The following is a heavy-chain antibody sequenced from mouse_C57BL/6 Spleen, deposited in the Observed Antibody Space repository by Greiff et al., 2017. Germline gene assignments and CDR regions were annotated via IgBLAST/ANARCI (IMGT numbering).Heavy chain of an antibody. Sequence: EVQVVESEGGLVQPGSSMKLSCTASGFTFSDYYMAWVRQVPEKGLEWVANINYDGSSTYYLDSLKSRFIISRDNAKNILYLQMSSLKSEDTATYYCAREGDGYAYWYFDVWGTGTTVTVSS. V-gene: IGHV5-16*01. D-gene: IGHD2-2*01. CDR3: AREGDGYAYWYFDV. CDR1: GFTFSDYY. CDR2: INYDGSST. J-gene: IGHJ1*03.